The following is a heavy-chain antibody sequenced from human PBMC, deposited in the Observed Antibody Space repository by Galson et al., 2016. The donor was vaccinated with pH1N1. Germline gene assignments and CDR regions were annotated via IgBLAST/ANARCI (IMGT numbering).Heavy chain of an antibody. D-gene: IGHD4-17*01. Sequence: QSGAEVKKPGESLKISCKASGSSFTRYWIAWVRQVPGKGLEWVGVVNPGGSTIRYSPPFQGQVTISSDKSVNTAYLQWISLKASDTATYYCARQYDFGDYRGDAFDIWGQGTMVIVSS. CDR1: GSSFTRYW. CDR2: VNPGGSTI. J-gene: IGHJ3*02. CDR3: ARQYDFGDYRGDAFDI. V-gene: IGHV5-51*03.